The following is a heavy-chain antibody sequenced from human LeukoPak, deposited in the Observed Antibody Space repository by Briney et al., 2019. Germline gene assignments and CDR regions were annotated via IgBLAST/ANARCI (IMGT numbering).Heavy chain of an antibody. CDR3: AKVKSDYYDTFDY. D-gene: IGHD3-22*01. V-gene: IGHV3-23*01. J-gene: IGHJ4*02. Sequence: GGSLRLSCAASGFAFSSYAMSWVRQAPGKGLEWVSAISGSGGSTYYADSVKGRFTISRDNSKNTLYLQMNSLRAEDTAVYYCAKVKSDYYDTFDYWGQGTLVTVSS. CDR1: GFAFSSYA. CDR2: ISGSGGST.